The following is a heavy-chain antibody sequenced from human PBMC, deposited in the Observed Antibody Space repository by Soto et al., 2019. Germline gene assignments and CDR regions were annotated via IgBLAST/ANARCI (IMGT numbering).Heavy chain of an antibody. CDR2: INGDGRTT. J-gene: IGHJ5*02. CDR1: GFTFSAYW. V-gene: IGHV3-74*01. CDR3: ARAAYGEYWFDP. D-gene: IGHD4-17*01. Sequence: EVQLVESGGGVVPPGGSLRLSCAASGFTFSAYWMHWVRQAPGKGLMWVSRINGDGRTTSYADSVKGRFTISRENAKNTLYLQMNGLRAEDTAVYYCARAAYGEYWFDPWGQGTLVTVSS.